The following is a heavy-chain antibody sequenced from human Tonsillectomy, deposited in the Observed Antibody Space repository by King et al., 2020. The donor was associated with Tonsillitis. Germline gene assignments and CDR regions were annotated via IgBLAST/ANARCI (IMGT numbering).Heavy chain of an antibody. CDR1: GFTFDAYA. CDR2: ITWSGGNL. V-gene: IGHV3-9*01. CDR3: AKTLDSGDVTKPFDY. D-gene: IGHD3-10*01. Sequence: VQLVESGGGLVQPGRSLRLSCAASGFTFDAYAMHWVRQAPGKGLEWVSGITWSGGNLAYADSVRGRFTISRDNAKNSLFLQMNSLRPEDSALYYCAKTLDSGDVTKPFDYWGQGTLVTGSS. J-gene: IGHJ4*02.